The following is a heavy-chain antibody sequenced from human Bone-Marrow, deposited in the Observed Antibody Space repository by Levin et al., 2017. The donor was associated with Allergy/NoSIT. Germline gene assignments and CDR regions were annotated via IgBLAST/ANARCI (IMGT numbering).Heavy chain of an antibody. CDR1: GFTFRSHG. J-gene: IGHJ4*02. V-gene: IGHV3-30*18. D-gene: IGHD3-16*01. Sequence: LSLPCAASGFTFRSHGMHWVRQAPGKGLEWVALISHEENNKYYADSVRGRFTISRDNSKNTLYLQLNRLRADDTAVYYCVNSRDSRGNFQQASLGYWGQGTLVTVSS. CDR3: VNSRDSRGNFQQASLGY. CDR2: ISHEENNK.